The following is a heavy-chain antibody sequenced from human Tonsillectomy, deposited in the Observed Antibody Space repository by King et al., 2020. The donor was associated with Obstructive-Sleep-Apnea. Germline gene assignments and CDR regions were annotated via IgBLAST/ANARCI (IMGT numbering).Heavy chain of an antibody. V-gene: IGHV2-5*02. CDR1: GFSLSTSGEG. CDR2: IYWDDDK. CDR3: AHRRPLTYYFDY. J-gene: IGHJ4*02. Sequence: TLKESGPTLVKPTQTLTLTCSFSGFSLSTSGEGVGWIRQPPGKALEWLALIYWDDDKRYSPSLKSRLTITKDTSKNQVVLTITNMDPVDTATYYCAHRRPLTYYFDYWGQGTLVTVSS.